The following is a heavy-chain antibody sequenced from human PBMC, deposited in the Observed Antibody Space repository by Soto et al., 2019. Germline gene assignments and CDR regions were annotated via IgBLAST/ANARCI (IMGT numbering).Heavy chain of an antibody. D-gene: IGHD2-21*02. CDR1: GDTFTDYY. J-gene: IGHJ4*02. Sequence: QVQLVQSGPEVKKPGAPGKVSSKASGDTFTDYYIHWVRKPPGQGLEWMGTVNPSGGHTTYAQHFLGRMTMTRDTSTSTLYMELASLTSEDTAIYFCARGGHVVVVTAALDYWGQGTLVTVSS. CDR2: VNPSGGHT. V-gene: IGHV1-46*01. CDR3: ARGGHVVVVTAALDY.